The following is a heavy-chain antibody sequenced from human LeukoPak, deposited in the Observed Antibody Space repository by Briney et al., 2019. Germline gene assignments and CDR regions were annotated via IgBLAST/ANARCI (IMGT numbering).Heavy chain of an antibody. V-gene: IGHV4-59*01. CDR3: ARGHFEPNDY. CDR2: IYFSGST. Sequence: PSETLSLTCTVSGGSISSYYWSWIRQPPGKGLEWIGYIYFSGSTNYNPSFKSRVTISVDTSKNQFSLRLNSVTAADTAVYYCARGHFEPNDYWGQGTLVTVSS. J-gene: IGHJ4*02. CDR1: GGSISSYY. D-gene: IGHD3-3*02.